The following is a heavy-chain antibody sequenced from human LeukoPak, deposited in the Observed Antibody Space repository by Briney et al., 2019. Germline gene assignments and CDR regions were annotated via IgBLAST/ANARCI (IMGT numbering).Heavy chain of an antibody. Sequence: ASVRVSCKASGHTFTGYYMHWVRQAPGQGLEWMGWINANSGGTNYAQKLQGRVTMTTDTSTSTAYMELRSLRSDDTAVYYCARVPPLRFLEWLLAPFDYWGQGTLVTVSS. CDR1: GHTFTGYY. V-gene: IGHV1-2*02. D-gene: IGHD3-3*01. CDR3: ARVPPLRFLEWLLAPFDY. J-gene: IGHJ4*02. CDR2: INANSGGT.